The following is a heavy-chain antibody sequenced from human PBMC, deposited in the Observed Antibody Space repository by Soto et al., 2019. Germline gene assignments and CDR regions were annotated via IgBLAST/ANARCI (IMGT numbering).Heavy chain of an antibody. CDR2: IRSGGDT. Sequence: EVRLAESGGGLVQPGGSLRRSCVACGLSFRDYWIHWVRQAPGKGLIWVSGIRSGGDTEYGDSVKGLFTSSRDNAKNTVYLQMNNLRADDTAAYYCGRVDWNAGADWCQGTLVTVSS. CDR3: GRVDWNAGAD. V-gene: IGHV3-74*03. D-gene: IGHD1-1*01. J-gene: IGHJ4*02. CDR1: GLSFRDYW.